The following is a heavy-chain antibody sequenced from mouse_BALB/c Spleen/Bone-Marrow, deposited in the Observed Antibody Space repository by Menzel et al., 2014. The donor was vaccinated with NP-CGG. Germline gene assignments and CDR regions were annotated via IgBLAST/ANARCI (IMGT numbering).Heavy chain of an antibody. V-gene: IGHV1-14*01. Sequence: EVQLQQSGPELVKPGASVKMSCKASGYTFTSYVMHWVKQKPGQGLEWIGYINPYNDGTKYNEKFKGKATLTSDKSSSIAYMELSSLTSEDSAVYYCARGGRYDGAWFAYWGQGTLVTVSA. J-gene: IGHJ3*01. CDR2: INPYNDGT. CDR3: ARGGRYDGAWFAY. D-gene: IGHD2-14*01. CDR1: GYTFTSYV.